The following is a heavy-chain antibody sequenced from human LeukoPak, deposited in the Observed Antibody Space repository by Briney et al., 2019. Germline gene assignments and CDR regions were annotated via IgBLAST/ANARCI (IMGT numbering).Heavy chain of an antibody. CDR1: GFTFSSYS. Sequence: PGGSLRLSCAASGFTFSSYSMNWVRQAPGKGLEWVSSISSSSSYIYYADSVKGRFTISRDNAKNSLYLQMNSLRAEDTAVYYCATSLYCSSTSCPFDDWGRGTLVTVSS. CDR2: ISSSSSYI. V-gene: IGHV3-21*01. D-gene: IGHD2-2*01. CDR3: ATSLYCSSTSCPFDD. J-gene: IGHJ4*02.